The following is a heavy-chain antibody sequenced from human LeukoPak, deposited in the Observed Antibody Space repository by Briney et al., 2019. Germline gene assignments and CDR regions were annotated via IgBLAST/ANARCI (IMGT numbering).Heavy chain of an antibody. D-gene: IGHD3-10*01. CDR3: AKAPLGGIWSGFDY. CDR2: ISWNRGSI. Sequence: PGRSLRLSCAASGFIFDDYAMHWVRQAPGKGLEWVSGISWNRGSIGYADSVKGRFTISRDNAKNSLYLQMNSLRVEDTALYYCAKAPLGGIWSGFDYWGQGALVTVSS. J-gene: IGHJ4*02. V-gene: IGHV3-9*01. CDR1: GFIFDDYA.